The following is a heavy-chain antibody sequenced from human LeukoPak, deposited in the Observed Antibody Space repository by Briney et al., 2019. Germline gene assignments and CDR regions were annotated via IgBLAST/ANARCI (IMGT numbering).Heavy chain of an antibody. Sequence: ASVKVSCKASGYMFDTFGISWVRQAPGQGLEWMGWINPNSGGTNYAQKFQGRVTMTRDTSISTAYMELSRLRSDDTAVYYCAAPGVTMVRGVIISRYYYYGMDVWGQGTTVTVSS. D-gene: IGHD3-10*01. CDR3: AAPGVTMVRGVIISRYYYYGMDV. V-gene: IGHV1-2*02. CDR2: INPNSGGT. J-gene: IGHJ6*02. CDR1: GYMFDTFG.